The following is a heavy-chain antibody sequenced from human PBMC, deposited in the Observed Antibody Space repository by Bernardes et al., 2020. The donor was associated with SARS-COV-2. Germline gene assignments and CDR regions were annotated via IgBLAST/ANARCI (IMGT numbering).Heavy chain of an antibody. CDR2: IYYSGST. J-gene: IGHJ3*02. Sequence: TLSLTCTVSGGSISSYYWSWIRQPPGKGLEWIGYIYYSGSTNYNPSLKSRVTISVDTSKNQFSLKLSSVTAADTAVYYCARAFRARDAFDIWGQGTMVTVSS. CDR1: GGSISSYY. V-gene: IGHV4-59*01. CDR3: ARAFRARDAFDI.